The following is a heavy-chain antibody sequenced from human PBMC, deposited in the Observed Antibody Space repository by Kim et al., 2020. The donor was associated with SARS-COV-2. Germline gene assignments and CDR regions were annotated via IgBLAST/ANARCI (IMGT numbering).Heavy chain of an antibody. Sequence: SETLSPTCAVYGGSFSGYYWSWIRQPPGKGLEWIGEINHSGGTNYNPSLKSRVTISVDTSKNQFSLKLSYVTAADTAVYYCARDYDYIWGTYRTNNWFDPGGQGALVTVSS. V-gene: IGHV4-34*01. D-gene: IGHD3-16*02. CDR2: INHSGGT. J-gene: IGHJ5*02. CDR1: GGSFSGYY. CDR3: ARDYDYIWGTYRTNNWFDP.